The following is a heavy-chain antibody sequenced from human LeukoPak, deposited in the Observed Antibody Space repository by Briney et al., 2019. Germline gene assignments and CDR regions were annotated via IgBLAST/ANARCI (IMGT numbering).Heavy chain of an antibody. V-gene: IGHV1-69*04. CDR2: IIPLLDIG. Sequence: SVKVSCKASGGTFSSYAISWVRQAPGQGLEWMGRIIPLLDIGTYAQKFQGRVTITAVKSTSTAYMELSSLRSEDTAVYYCASSYGSGSYYLRYNWFDPWGQGTLVTVSS. CDR3: ASSYGSGSYYLRYNWFDP. J-gene: IGHJ5*02. D-gene: IGHD3-10*01. CDR1: GGTFSSYA.